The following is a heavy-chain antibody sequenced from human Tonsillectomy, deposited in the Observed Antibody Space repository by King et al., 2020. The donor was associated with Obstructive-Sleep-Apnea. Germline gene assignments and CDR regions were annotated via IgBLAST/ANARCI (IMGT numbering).Heavy chain of an antibody. CDR3: ARAPSKAIVVCSAVAFDI. J-gene: IGHJ3*02. Sequence: VQLVESGGGVVQPGRSLRLSCAASGFTFSSYAMHWVRQAPGKGLEWVAVISYDGSNKYYADSVKGRFTISRDNSKNTLYLQMNSLRAEDTAVYYCARAPSKAIVVCSAVAFDIWGQGTMVTVSS. V-gene: IGHV3-30*04. CDR2: ISYDGSNK. D-gene: IGHD3-22*01. CDR1: GFTFSSYA.